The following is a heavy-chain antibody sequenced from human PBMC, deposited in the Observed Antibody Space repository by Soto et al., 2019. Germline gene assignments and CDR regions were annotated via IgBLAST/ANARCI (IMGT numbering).Heavy chain of an antibody. V-gene: IGHV4-39*01. J-gene: IGHJ6*02. Sequence: SETLSLTCTVSGGSISSSSYYWGWIRQPPGKGLEWIGSIYYSGSTYYNPSLKSRVTISVDTSKNQFSLKLSSVTAADTAVYYCARLLGRDIVVVVAATPPDVWGQGTTVTVSS. CDR1: GGSISSSSYY. CDR2: IYYSGST. D-gene: IGHD2-15*01. CDR3: ARLLGRDIVVVVAATPPDV.